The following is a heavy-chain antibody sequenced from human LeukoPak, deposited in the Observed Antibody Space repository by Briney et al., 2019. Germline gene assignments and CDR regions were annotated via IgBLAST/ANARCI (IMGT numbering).Heavy chain of an antibody. Sequence: SETLSLTCTVSGGSISSHYWSWIRQPPGKGLERKGYIFYSGTTNYNPSLKSQVTISIDTSKNQFSLKLSSVTAADTAVYYCARFTVPAAITGGWFDPWGQGTLVTVSS. D-gene: IGHD2-2*01. V-gene: IGHV4-59*11. CDR2: IFYSGTT. J-gene: IGHJ5*02. CDR1: GGSISSHY. CDR3: ARFTVPAAITGGWFDP.